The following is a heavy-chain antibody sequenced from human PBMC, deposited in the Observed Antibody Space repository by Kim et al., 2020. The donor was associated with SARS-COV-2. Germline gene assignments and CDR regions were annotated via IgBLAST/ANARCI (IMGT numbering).Heavy chain of an antibody. D-gene: IGHD6-13*01. V-gene: IGHV3-30*07. Sequence: VKGRFTISRDNSKNTLYLQMNSLRAEDTAVYYCARDMASIAAAATGAFDIWGQGTMVTVSS. CDR3: ARDMASIAAAATGAFDI. J-gene: IGHJ3*02.